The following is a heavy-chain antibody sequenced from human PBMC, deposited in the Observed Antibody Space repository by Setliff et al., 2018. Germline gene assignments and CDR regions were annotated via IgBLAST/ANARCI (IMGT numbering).Heavy chain of an antibody. Sequence: SETLSLTCTVSGGSSSSHYWSWIRQPPGKGLEWIGYIHYSGTTNYNPPLKSRVTLSLDTAKNQFSLELRAVTAADTALYYCARENGYCSGGACYFMFDYWGQGTLVTVSS. CDR1: GGSSSSHY. CDR2: IHYSGTT. J-gene: IGHJ4*02. D-gene: IGHD2-15*01. V-gene: IGHV4-59*11. CDR3: ARENGYCSGGACYFMFDY.